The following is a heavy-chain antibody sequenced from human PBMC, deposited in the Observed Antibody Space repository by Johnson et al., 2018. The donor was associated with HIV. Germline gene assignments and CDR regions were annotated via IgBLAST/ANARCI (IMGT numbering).Heavy chain of an antibody. D-gene: IGHD1-14*01. J-gene: IGHJ3*02. CDR3: ARDGNDGSPGNDAFDI. V-gene: IGHV3-7*03. CDR1: GFTFSDYY. Sequence: VQLVESGGGLVKPGGSLRLSCAVSGFTFSDYYMSWIRQAPGKGLEWVANIKQDGSEKYYVDSVKGRFTISRDNAKNSLYLQMNSLRAEDTALYYCARDGNDGSPGNDAFDIWGQGTMVTVSS. CDR2: IKQDGSEK.